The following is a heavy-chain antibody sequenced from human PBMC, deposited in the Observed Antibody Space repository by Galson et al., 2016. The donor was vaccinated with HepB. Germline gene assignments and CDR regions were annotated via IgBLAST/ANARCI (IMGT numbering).Heavy chain of an antibody. J-gene: IGHJ4*02. CDR3: TRYSETYNTIDY. V-gene: IGHV3-33*01. Sequence: SLRLSCATSGFTFSNHAMHWVRQAPGKGLEWVAVIWYDGSTKYYADSVKGRFTISRDNAKNSLYLQMNSLRDEDTAVYYCTRYSETYNTIDYWGQGTLVTVSS. CDR2: IWYDGSTK. CDR1: GFTFSNHA. D-gene: IGHD1-26*01.